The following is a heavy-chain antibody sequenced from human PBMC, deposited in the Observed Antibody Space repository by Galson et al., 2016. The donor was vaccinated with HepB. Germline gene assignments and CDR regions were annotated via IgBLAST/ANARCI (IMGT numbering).Heavy chain of an antibody. CDR3: VRHGQIGPVSYPGSMDV. Sequence: QSGAEVKKPGESLKISCEGSGYSFTSNWVGWVRHMPGKGLEWMGIIHPGDSQIRYSPSFQGQVTMSADKSISTAYLQWSSLKASDTAIYYCVRHGQIGPVSYPGSMDVWGQGTTVTVSS. CDR2: IHPGDSQI. CDR1: GYSFTSNW. D-gene: IGHD5/OR15-5a*01. V-gene: IGHV5-51*01. J-gene: IGHJ6*02.